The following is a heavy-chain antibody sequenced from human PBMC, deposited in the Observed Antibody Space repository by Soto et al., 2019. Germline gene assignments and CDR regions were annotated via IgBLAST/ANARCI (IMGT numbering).Heavy chain of an antibody. D-gene: IGHD3-10*01. CDR2: FDPEDGET. CDR1: GYTLTELS. J-gene: IGHJ5*02. CDR3: ATEYYYGSGSYYKKNWFDP. Sequence: ASVKVSCKVSGYTLTELSMHWVRQAPGKGLEWMGGFDPEDGETIYAQEFQGRVTMTEDTSTDTAYMELSSLRSEDTAVYYCATEYYYGSGSYYKKNWFDPWGQGTLVTVSS. V-gene: IGHV1-24*01.